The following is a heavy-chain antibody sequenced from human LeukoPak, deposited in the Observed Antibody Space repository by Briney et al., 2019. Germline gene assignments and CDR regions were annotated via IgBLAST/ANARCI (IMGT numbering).Heavy chain of an antibody. J-gene: IGHJ4*02. V-gene: IGHV3-21*01. Sequence: GGSLRLSCAASGFTFSSYSMNWVRQAPGKGLEWVSSISSSSSYIYYADSVKGRFTISRDNAKNSLYLQMNSLRAEDTAVYYCARENAASSDSFDYWGQGTLVTVSS. CDR1: GFTFSSYS. CDR2: ISSSSSYI. CDR3: ARENAASSDSFDY. D-gene: IGHD6-6*01.